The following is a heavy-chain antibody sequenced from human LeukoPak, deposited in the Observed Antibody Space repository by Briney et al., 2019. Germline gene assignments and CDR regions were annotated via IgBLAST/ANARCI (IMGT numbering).Heavy chain of an antibody. CDR2: IRSYSSYI. Sequence: GGSLRLSCAASGFTFDTYNFNWVRQAPGKGLEWVATIRSYSSYIHYGDSVKGRFTISRDDAERSVHLQMDNVRVEDTAVYFCARYSEVYYYVDVWGTGTTVTVSS. J-gene: IGHJ6*03. D-gene: IGHD2-21*01. CDR1: GFTFDTYN. CDR3: ARYSEVYYYVDV. V-gene: IGHV3-21*01.